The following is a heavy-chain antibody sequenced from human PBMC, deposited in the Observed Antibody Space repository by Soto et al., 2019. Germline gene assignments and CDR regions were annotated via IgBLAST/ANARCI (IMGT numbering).Heavy chain of an antibody. CDR1: GASLDRSNYY. CDR2: TYYNGNA. Sequence: SETLSLTCNVSGASLDRSNYYWDWILHSPGKGLEWIGTTYYNGNAYYNPSLRSRVTMSVDTSKNQFSLKLMSVTAADTAVYYCARHFVAVVIKGWGYWGQGTLVTVSS. V-gene: IGHV4-39*01. CDR3: ARHFVAVVIKGWGY. D-gene: IGHD2-15*01. J-gene: IGHJ4*02.